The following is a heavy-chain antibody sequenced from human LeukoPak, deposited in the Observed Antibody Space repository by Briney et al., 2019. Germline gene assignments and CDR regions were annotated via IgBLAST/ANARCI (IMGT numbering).Heavy chain of an antibody. Sequence: PSQTLSLTCTVSGASIRGSITSGTYYWNWIGQPAGRGLEWIGRMYNSGTTINYNPSLKTRVTISVDTSKNQFSLTVTSATAADTAVYYCARSTNRVDSWGQGTLVTASS. V-gene: IGHV4-61*02. CDR1: GASIRGSITSGTYY. CDR2: MYNSGTT. J-gene: IGHJ4*02. CDR3: ARSTNRVDS. D-gene: IGHD1-14*01.